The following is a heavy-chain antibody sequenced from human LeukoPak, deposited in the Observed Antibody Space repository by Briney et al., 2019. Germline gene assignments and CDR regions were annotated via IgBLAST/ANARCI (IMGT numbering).Heavy chain of an antibody. Sequence: PSETLSLTCTVSGGSISSYYWSWIRQPPGKGLEWIGYIYYSGSTNYNPSLKSRVTISVDTSKNQFSLKLSSVTAADTAVYYCARSHGTWIKGVEELFNWFDPWGQGTLVTVSS. CDR3: ARSHGTWIKGVEELFNWFDP. J-gene: IGHJ5*02. D-gene: IGHD1-26*01. CDR2: IYYSGST. V-gene: IGHV4-59*01. CDR1: GGSISSYY.